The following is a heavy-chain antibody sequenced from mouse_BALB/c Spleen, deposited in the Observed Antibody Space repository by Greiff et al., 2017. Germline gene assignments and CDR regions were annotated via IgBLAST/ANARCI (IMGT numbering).Heavy chain of an antibody. Sequence: QVQLQQSGAELVRPGSSVKISCKASGYAFSSYWMNWVKQRPGQGLEWIGQIYPGDGDTNYNGKFKGKATLSADKSSSTAYMQLSSLTSEDSAVYFSAKGGGFAYWGQGTLVTVSA. CDR2: IYPGDGDT. J-gene: IGHJ3*01. CDR1: GYAFSSYW. CDR3: AKGGGFAY. V-gene: IGHV1-80*01.